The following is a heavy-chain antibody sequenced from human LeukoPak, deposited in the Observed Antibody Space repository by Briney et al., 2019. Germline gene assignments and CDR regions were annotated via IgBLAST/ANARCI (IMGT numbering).Heavy chain of an antibody. CDR2: INHSGST. D-gene: IGHD3-10*01. J-gene: IGHJ6*03. Sequence: SETLSLTCTVSGGSISSSSYYWGWIRQPPGKGLEWIGEINHSGSTNYNPSLKSRVTISVDTSKNQFSLKLSSVTAADTAVYYCARGKRYYGSGRLYYMDVWGKGTTVTVSS. CDR3: ARGKRYYGSGRLYYMDV. CDR1: GGSISSSSYY. V-gene: IGHV4-39*07.